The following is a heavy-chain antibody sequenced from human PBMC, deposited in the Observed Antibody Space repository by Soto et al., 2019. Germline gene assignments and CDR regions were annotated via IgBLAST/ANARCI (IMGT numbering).Heavy chain of an antibody. D-gene: IGHD5-12*01. CDR1: GFTFSSYV. CDR3: AKGNNGYALFFDY. J-gene: IGHJ4*02. Sequence: EMQSLESGGGLVQPGGSLRLSCAAPGFTFSSYVMNWVRQAPGKGLEWVSTISGTGGDTYYADSVKGRFTVSRDNSKNTLFLQMDSLRAEDTAVYYCAKGNNGYALFFDYWGQGTLVTVSS. V-gene: IGHV3-23*01. CDR2: ISGTGGDT.